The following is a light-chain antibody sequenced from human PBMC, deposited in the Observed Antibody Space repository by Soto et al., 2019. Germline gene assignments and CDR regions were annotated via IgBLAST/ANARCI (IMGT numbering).Light chain of an antibody. CDR1: SSDVGAYKY. Sequence: QSALTQPASVSGSPGQSITISCTGTSSDVGAYKYVSWYQQHPGKAPKLMIYEVSNRPSGVSNRFSGSKSGNTASVTISGLQAEDEADYYCSSYTSTNTQVFGTGTKVTAL. CDR3: SSYTSTNTQV. V-gene: IGLV2-14*01. CDR2: EVS. J-gene: IGLJ1*01.